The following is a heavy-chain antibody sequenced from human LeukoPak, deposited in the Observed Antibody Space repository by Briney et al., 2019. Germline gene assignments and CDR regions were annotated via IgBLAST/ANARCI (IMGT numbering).Heavy chain of an antibody. J-gene: IGHJ6*03. CDR2: IYTSGGT. CDR3: ARGGRSSSWLYYMDV. CDR1: GGSISSYY. V-gene: IGHV4-4*07. D-gene: IGHD6-13*01. Sequence: SETLSLTCTVSGGSISSYYWSWIRQPAGKGLEWIGRIYTSGGTNYNPSLKSRVTMSVDTSKNQFSLNLSSVTAADTAVYYCARGGRSSSWLYYMDVWGKGTTVTISS.